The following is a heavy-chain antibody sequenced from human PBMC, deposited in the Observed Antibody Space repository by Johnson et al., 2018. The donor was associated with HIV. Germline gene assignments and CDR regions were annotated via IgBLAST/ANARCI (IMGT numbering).Heavy chain of an antibody. CDR1: GFTFSDYY. D-gene: IGHD3-10*01. CDR3: ARAPEVRGVDAFDV. CDR2: ISSSGSTV. V-gene: IGHV3-11*04. Sequence: QVQLVESGGGLVKPGGSLRLSCAVSGFTFSDYYMSWIRQAPGKGLEWVSYISSSGSTVYYADSVKGRFTISRDNTKNSLYLQMNILSAEDTALYYCARAPEVRGVDAFDVWGQGTVVIVSS. J-gene: IGHJ3*01.